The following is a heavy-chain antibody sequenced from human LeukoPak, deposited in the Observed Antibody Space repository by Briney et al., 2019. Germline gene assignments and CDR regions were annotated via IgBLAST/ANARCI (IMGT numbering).Heavy chain of an antibody. D-gene: IGHD6-19*01. J-gene: IGHJ5*02. CDR1: GGSIRSTSYY. CDR3: AGRSTVAGRGRFDP. V-gene: IGHV4-39*01. CDR2: VHYSGST. Sequence: PSETLSLTCTVSGGSIRSTSYYWGWIRQPPGKGLEWLGSVHYSGSTYDNPSLKSRVTISVDTSKNQFSLKLISVTAADTAVYYCAGRSTVAGRGRFDPWGQGTLVTVSS.